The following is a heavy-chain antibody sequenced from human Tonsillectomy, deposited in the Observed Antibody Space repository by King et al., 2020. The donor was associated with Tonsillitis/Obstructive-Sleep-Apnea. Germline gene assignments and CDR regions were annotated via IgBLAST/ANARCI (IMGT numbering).Heavy chain of an antibody. Sequence: QLQESGPGLVKPSETLSLTCTVSGGSISSNSYYWGWIRQPPGKGLEWIASIYHGGSTYYNPSLRSRVTISVDTSKNYFSLKLWSVTAADTAVYYCARHEAPITIFGKLAGYSYMDVWGKGTTVTVSS. D-gene: IGHD3-3*01. CDR3: ARHEAPITIFGKLAGYSYMDV. CDR2: IYHGGST. V-gene: IGHV4-39*01. J-gene: IGHJ6*03. CDR1: GGSISSNSYY.